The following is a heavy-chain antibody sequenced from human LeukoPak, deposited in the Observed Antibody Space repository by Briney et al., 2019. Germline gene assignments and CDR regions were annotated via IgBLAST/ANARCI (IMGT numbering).Heavy chain of an antibody. V-gene: IGHV1-8*02. CDR3: ARRVGYYDSSGYYCFGY. Sequence: ASVKVSCKASGGTFSSYAISWVRQATGQGLEWMGWMNPNSGNTGYAQKFQGRVTMTRNTSISTAYMELSGLRSEDTAVYYCARRVGYYDSSGYYCFGYWGQGTLVTVSS. CDR2: MNPNSGNT. D-gene: IGHD3-22*01. CDR1: GGTFSSYA. J-gene: IGHJ4*02.